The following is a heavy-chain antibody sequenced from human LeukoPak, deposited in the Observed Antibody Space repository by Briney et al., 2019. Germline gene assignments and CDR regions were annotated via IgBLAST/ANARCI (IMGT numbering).Heavy chain of an antibody. D-gene: IGHD2-8*01. V-gene: IGHV4-31*11. CDR3: ARVTMNLNGAFDI. CDR1: GGSFSGYY. CDR2: IYYSGST. J-gene: IGHJ3*02. Sequence: SETLSLTCAVYGGSFSGYYWSWIRQHPGKGLEWIGYIYYSGSTYYNPSLKSRVTISVDTSKNQFSLKLSSVTAADTAVYYCARVTMNLNGAFDIWGQGTMVTVSS.